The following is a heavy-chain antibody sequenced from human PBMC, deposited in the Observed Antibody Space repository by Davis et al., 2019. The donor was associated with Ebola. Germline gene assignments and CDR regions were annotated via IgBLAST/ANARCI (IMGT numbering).Heavy chain of an antibody. D-gene: IGHD2-8*01. V-gene: IGHV3-30-3*01. CDR3: ARGTGMDV. Sequence: GESLKISCAASGFTFSSYAMHWVRQAPGKGLEWVAVISYDGSNKYYAESVKGRFTISRDNSKNTLYLQMNSLRAEDTAVYYCARGTGMDVWGKGTTVTVSS. CDR1: GFTFSSYA. J-gene: IGHJ6*04. CDR2: ISYDGSNK.